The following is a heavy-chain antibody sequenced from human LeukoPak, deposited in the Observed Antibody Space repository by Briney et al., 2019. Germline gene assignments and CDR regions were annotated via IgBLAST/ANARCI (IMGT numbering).Heavy chain of an antibody. CDR1: GYTFTNYG. CDR3: ARDLVDGVGAPGAY. CDR2: INTYNGNT. J-gene: IGHJ4*02. Sequence: ASVKVSCKATGYTFTNYGITWMRQAPGQGLEWMGWINTYNGNTNYAQKLQGRVTITTDTSTSTAYMELRSLRSDDTAVFYCARDLVDGVGAPGAYWGQGALVTVSS. V-gene: IGHV1-18*01. D-gene: IGHD1-26*01.